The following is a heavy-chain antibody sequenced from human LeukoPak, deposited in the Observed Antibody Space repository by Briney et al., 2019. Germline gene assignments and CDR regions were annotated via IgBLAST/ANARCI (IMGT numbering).Heavy chain of an antibody. V-gene: IGHV4-34*01. CDR2: INHSGST. CDR3: ARGGYFDY. J-gene: IGHJ4*02. CDR1: GGSFSGYY. Sequence: SETLSLTCAVYGGSFSGYYWSWIRQPPGKGLEWIGEINHSGSTNYNPSLKSRVTISVDTSKNQFSLKLSSVTAADTAVYHCARGGYFDYWGQGTLVTVSS.